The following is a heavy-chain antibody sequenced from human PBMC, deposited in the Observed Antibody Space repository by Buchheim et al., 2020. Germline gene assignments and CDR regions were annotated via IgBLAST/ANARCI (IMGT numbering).Heavy chain of an antibody. J-gene: IGHJ4*02. CDR2: ISYDGSNK. Sequence: QVQLVESGGGVVQPGRSLRLSCAASGFTFSSYAMHWVRPAPGKGLEWVAVISYDGSNKYYADSVKGRFTISRDNSKNTLYLQMNSLRAEDTAVYYCARSYYYGSGSYPDYWGQGTL. D-gene: IGHD3-10*01. CDR1: GFTFSSYA. V-gene: IGHV3-30*04. CDR3: ARSYYYGSGSYPDY.